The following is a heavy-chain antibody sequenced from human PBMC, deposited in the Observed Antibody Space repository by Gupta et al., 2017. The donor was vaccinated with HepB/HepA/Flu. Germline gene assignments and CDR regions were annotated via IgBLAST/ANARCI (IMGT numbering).Heavy chain of an antibody. V-gene: IGHV3-30-3*01. CDR3: ARDGVDTAMELDY. Sequence: AASGFTFSSYAMHWVRQAPGKGLEWVAVISYDGSNKYYADSVKGRFTISRDNSKNTLYLQMNSLRAEDTAVYYCARDGVDTAMELDYWGQGTLVTVSS. J-gene: IGHJ4*02. CDR1: GFTFSSYA. CDR2: ISYDGSNK. D-gene: IGHD5-18*01.